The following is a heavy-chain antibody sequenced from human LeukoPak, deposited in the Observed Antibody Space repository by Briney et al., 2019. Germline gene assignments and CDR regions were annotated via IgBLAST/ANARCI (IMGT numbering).Heavy chain of an antibody. CDR2: YYYSGST. CDR3: ARLSLLIAAAGNVCWFDP. V-gene: IGHV4-39*01. CDR1: GGSISSSNYY. D-gene: IGHD6-13*01. Sequence: PSETLSLTCTVSGGSISSSNYYWGWIRQPPGKGLYWLERYYYSGSTYYNPSLKSRVTISVDTSKNRCSMKLSSVTAADTAVYYCARLSLLIAAAGNVCWFDPWGQGTLVTVSS. J-gene: IGHJ5*02.